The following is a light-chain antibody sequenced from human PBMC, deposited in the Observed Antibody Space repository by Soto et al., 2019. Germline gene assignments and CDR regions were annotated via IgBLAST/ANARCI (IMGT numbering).Light chain of an antibody. CDR1: QSINRY. CDR3: QQSYNSWVT. V-gene: IGKV1-39*01. J-gene: IGKJ1*01. Sequence: DIQMTQSPSPLSASVGDRVIITCRASQSINRYLNWYQKKPGKAPKLLIYAASTLQSGVPSRFSGSGSGTDFTLIISSLQPEDFATYYCQQSYNSWVTFGQGTKVEIK. CDR2: AAS.